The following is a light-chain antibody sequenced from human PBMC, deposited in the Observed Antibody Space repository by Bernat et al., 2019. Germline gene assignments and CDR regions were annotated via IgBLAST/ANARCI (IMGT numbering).Light chain of an antibody. CDR3: HQSYTTFGT. CDR1: RSVSTD. J-gene: IGKJ1*01. Sequence: DIQMTQSPSSLSASVGDRVTITCRASRSVSTDLNWYQQKPGKAPKLLIYGASSLQSGVPSRFSGSGSVTDFTLTISSLQPEDFATYFCHQSYTTFGTFGQGTKVEI. V-gene: IGKV1-39*01. CDR2: GAS.